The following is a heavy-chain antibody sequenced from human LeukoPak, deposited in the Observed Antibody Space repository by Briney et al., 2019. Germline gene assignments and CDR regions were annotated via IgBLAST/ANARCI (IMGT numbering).Heavy chain of an antibody. D-gene: IGHD7-27*01. V-gene: IGHV3-74*01. CDR3: IRDGLGTSPYDL. CDR1: GFTLSNYW. CDR2: INSDGSNI. J-gene: IGHJ5*02. Sequence: GGSLRLSCAASGFTLSNYWMNWVRQVPGKGLVWVSHINSDGSNIRYADSVKGRFTISRDNAKNSLYLQMDSLRPEDTAVYYCIRDGLGTSPYDLWGQGALVTVSS.